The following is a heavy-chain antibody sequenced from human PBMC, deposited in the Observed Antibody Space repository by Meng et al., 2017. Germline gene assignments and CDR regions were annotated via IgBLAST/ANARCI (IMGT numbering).Heavy chain of an antibody. D-gene: IGHD2-15*01. Sequence: SETLSLTCTVSGGSISSGGYYWSWIRQHPGKGLEWIGYIYCSGSTYYNPSLKSLVTISVDTSKNQFSLKLSSVTAADTAVYYCARSGPFDCSGGSCYSLYYFDYWGQGTLVTVSS. CDR1: GGSISSGGYY. V-gene: IGHV4-31*01. CDR3: ARSGPFDCSGGSCYSLYYFDY. J-gene: IGHJ4*02. CDR2: IYCSGST.